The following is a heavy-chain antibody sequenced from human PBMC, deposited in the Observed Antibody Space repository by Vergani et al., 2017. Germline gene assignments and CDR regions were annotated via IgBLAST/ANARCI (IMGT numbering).Heavy chain of an antibody. V-gene: IGHV4-34*01. J-gene: IGHJ4*02. CDR2: INHSGST. D-gene: IGHD3-10*01. CDR1: GGSFSGYY. CDR3: ASSFQERLWFGELLYFDY. Sequence: QVQLQQWGAGLLKPSETLSLTCAVYGGSFSGYYWSWIRQPPGKGLEWIGEINHSGSTNYNPSLKSRVTISVDTSKNQFSLKLSSVTAADTAVYYCASSFQERLWFGELLYFDYWGQGTLVTVSS.